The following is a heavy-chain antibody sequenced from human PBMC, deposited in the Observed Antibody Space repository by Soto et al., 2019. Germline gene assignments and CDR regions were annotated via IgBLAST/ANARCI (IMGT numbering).Heavy chain of an antibody. CDR2: IYYSGST. CDR3: ARDSCSGGSCYWKDYGMDV. V-gene: IGHV4-30-4*01. CDR1: GGSISSGDYY. D-gene: IGHD2-15*01. Sequence: SETLSLTCTVSGGSISSGDYYWSWIRQPPGKGLEWIGYIYYSGSTYYNPSLKSRVTISVGTSKNQFSLKLSSVTAADTAVYYCARDSCSGGSCYWKDYGMDVWGQGTTVTVPS. J-gene: IGHJ6*02.